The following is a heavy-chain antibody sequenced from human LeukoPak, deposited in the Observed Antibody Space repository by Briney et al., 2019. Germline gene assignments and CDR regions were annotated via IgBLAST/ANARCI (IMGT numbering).Heavy chain of an antibody. J-gene: IGHJ4*02. D-gene: IGHD2-15*01. CDR3: ARGLKGLLDY. Sequence: SETLSHTCTVSGYSISSGYCWGWIRQPPGKGLEWIGSIYHSGSTYYNPSLKSRVTISVDTSKNQFSLKLSSVTAADTAVYYCARGLKGLLDYWGQGTLVTVSS. CDR2: IYHSGST. CDR1: GYSISSGYC. V-gene: IGHV4-38-2*02.